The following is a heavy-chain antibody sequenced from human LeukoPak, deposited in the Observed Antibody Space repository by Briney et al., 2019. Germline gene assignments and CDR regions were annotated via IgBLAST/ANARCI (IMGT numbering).Heavy chain of an antibody. Sequence: GRSLRLSCAASGFTFSGYGMHWVRQAAGKGLEWVAFIRYDGSNKYYADSVKGRFTISRDNSKNTLYLQMNSLRPEDTAVYYCARRPEDCSGNSCYTAPDYWGQGTLVTVSS. J-gene: IGHJ4*02. V-gene: IGHV3-30*03. CDR3: ARRPEDCSGNSCYTAPDY. D-gene: IGHD2-15*01. CDR1: GFTFSGYG. CDR2: IRYDGSNK.